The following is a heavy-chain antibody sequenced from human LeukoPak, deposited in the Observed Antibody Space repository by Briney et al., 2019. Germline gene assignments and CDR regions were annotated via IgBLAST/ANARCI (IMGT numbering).Heavy chain of an antibody. D-gene: IGHD6-6*01. J-gene: IGHJ3*02. V-gene: IGHV1-2*02. Sequence: ASVTVSCKASGYTFTGYYIHWVRQAPGQGLEWMGWIYPYSGDTNYAQNFQGRVTMTRDTSISTAYMRLSSLKSDDTAAYYCARDRNSGSSLDIWGQGTMLTVSS. CDR2: IYPYSGDT. CDR3: ARDRNSGSSLDI. CDR1: GYTFTGYY.